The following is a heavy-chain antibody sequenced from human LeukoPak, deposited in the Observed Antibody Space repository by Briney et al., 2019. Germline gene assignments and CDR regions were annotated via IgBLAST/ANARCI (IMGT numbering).Heavy chain of an antibody. CDR1: GFTFSSYA. Sequence: GGSLRLSCAASGFTFSSYAMSWVRQAPGKGLEWVSDISGSGGSTYYADSVKGRFTISRDNSKNTLYLQMNSLRAEDTAVYYCAKLIYSNYGANWFDPWGQGTLVTVSS. CDR2: ISGSGGST. V-gene: IGHV3-23*01. CDR3: AKLIYSNYGANWFDP. D-gene: IGHD4-11*01. J-gene: IGHJ5*02.